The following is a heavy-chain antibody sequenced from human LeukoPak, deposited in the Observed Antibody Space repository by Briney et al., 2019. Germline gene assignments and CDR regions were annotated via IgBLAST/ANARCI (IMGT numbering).Heavy chain of an antibody. CDR2: INPNSGGT. V-gene: IGHV1-2*02. CDR1: GYTFTGYY. CDR3: ARDHQYQLLSQYYYYYMDV. D-gene: IGHD2-2*01. J-gene: IGHJ6*03. Sequence: ASVKVSCKASGYTFTGYYMHWVRQAPGQGLEWMGWINPNSGGTNYAQKFQSRVTMTRDTSISTAYMELSRLRSDDTAVYYCARDHQYQLLSQYYYYYMDVWGKGTTVTVSS.